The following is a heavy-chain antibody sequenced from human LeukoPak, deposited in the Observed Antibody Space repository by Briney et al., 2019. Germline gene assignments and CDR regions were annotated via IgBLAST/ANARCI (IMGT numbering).Heavy chain of an antibody. CDR2: IIPIFGTA. CDR1: GGTLSSYA. D-gene: IGHD3-22*01. Sequence: VASVKVSCEASGGTLSSYAISWVRQAPGQGLEWMGGIIPIFGTANYAQKFQGRVTITADESTSTAYMELSSLRSEDTAVYYCARSPQYYDRWYFDLWGRGTLVTVCS. V-gene: IGHV1-69*13. J-gene: IGHJ2*01. CDR3: ARSPQYYDRWYFDL.